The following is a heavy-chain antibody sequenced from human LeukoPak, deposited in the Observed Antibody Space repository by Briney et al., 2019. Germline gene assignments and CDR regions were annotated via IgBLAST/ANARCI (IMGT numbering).Heavy chain of an antibody. V-gene: IGHV1-69*05. CDR3: ATVSGGSLDI. J-gene: IGHJ3*02. Sequence: SVKVSCKASGGTFSSYAISWVRQAPGQGLEWMGGIIPIFGTANYAQKFQGRVTITTDESTSTAYMELSSLRSDDTAMYYCATVSGGSLDIWGQGTMVTVSS. CDR1: GGTFSSYA. CDR2: IIPIFGTA. D-gene: IGHD3-16*01.